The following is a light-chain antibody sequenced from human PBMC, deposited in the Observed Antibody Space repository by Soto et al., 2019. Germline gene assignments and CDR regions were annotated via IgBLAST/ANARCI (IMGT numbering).Light chain of an antibody. J-gene: IGLJ1*01. CDR3: GSWDSRLCAYV. CDR2: DDN. CDR1: SSNIGGNS. Sequence: QSVLTQPPSVSAAPGQKVTISCSGSSSNIGGNSVSWYQQLPGTAPKLLIYDDNKRPSGIPDRFSGSKSGTSATLGITGFQTGDEADYYGGSWDSRLCAYVFGTGTKGTGL. V-gene: IGLV1-51*01.